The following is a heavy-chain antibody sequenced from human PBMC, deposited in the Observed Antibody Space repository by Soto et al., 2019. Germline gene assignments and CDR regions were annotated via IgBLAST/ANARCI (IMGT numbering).Heavy chain of an antibody. V-gene: IGHV5-51*01. CDR3: GGRGSSSWYPNGMDV. J-gene: IGHJ6*02. Sequence: PVEDLQIPWNGSGCSFTRCWICGVRHMPGKGVEWMGIIYPGDSDTKYSPSFQGQVTVSADKSISTAYLQWSSLNASNTAMYYCGGRGSSSWYPNGMDVWGQGTTVTVSS. D-gene: IGHD6-13*01. CDR2: IYPGDSDT. CDR1: GCSFTRCW.